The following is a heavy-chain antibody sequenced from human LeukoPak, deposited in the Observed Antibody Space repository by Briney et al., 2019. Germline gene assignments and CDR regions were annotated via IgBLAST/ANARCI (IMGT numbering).Heavy chain of an antibody. CDR2: ISYDGSNK. D-gene: IGHD5-18*01. CDR1: GFTFSNYA. Sequence: GGSLRLSCAASGFTFSNYAMHWVRQAPGKGLEWVAVISYDGSNKYYADSVKGRFIISRDNSKNTLYLQMNSLRAEDTAVYYCARDLYSYGHFDYWGQGTLVTVSS. V-gene: IGHV3-30-3*01. CDR3: ARDLYSYGHFDY. J-gene: IGHJ4*02.